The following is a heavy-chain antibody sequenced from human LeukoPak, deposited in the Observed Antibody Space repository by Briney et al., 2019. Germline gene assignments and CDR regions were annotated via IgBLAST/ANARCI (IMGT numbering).Heavy chain of an antibody. CDR3: ASWGIVGPTTRLATWANFDY. Sequence: ASVKVSCKASGYTFTSYDINWVRQATGQGLEWMGWMNPNSGNTGYAQKFQGRVTMTRDTSTSTVYMELSSLRSEDTAVYYCASWGIVGPTTRLATWANFDYWGQGTLVTVSS. D-gene: IGHD1-26*01. J-gene: IGHJ4*02. CDR2: MNPNSGNT. CDR1: GYTFTSYD. V-gene: IGHV1-8*01.